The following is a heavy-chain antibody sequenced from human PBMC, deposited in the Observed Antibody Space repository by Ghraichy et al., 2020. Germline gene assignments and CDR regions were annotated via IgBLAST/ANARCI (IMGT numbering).Heavy chain of an antibody. CDR2: ITSRSRFI. CDR1: GFSFNSYS. Sequence: GGSLRLSCVGSGFSFNSYSINWVRQAPGKGLEWVSYITSRSRFISYADSVKGRFTVSRDNAQNSLYLQMNNLRDEDTAVYYCARGSTVVRYYYYDGMDVWGQGPTVTVSS. CDR3: ARGSTVVRYYYYDGMDV. J-gene: IGHJ6*02. V-gene: IGHV3-48*02. D-gene: IGHD4-23*01.